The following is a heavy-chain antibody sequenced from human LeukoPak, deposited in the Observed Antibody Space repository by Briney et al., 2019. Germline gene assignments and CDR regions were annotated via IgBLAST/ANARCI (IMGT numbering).Heavy chain of an antibody. Sequence: PGGSLRLSCAASGFTFDDYAMHWVRQAPGKGLEWVSGISWNSGSIGYADSVKGRFTISRDNAKNSLYLQMNSLKTEDTAVYYCARAAEYSGYDSADYWGQGTLVTVSS. CDR2: ISWNSGSI. J-gene: IGHJ4*02. V-gene: IGHV3-9*01. CDR3: ARAAEYSGYDSADY. CDR1: GFTFDDYA. D-gene: IGHD5-12*01.